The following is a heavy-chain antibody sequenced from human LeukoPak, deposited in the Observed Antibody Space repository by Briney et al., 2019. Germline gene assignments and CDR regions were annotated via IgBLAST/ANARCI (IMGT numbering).Heavy chain of an antibody. CDR3: ARLRGGSSSWSYYYYMDV. D-gene: IGHD6-13*01. CDR1: GGSISSSSYY. V-gene: IGHV4-39*01. CDR2: IYYSGST. J-gene: IGHJ6*03. Sequence: SETLSLTCTVSGGSISSSSYYWGWIRQPPGKGLEWIGSIYYSGSTYYNPSLKSRVTISVDTSKNQFSLKLSSVTAADTAVYYCARLRGGSSSWSYYYYMDVWGKGTTVTVSS.